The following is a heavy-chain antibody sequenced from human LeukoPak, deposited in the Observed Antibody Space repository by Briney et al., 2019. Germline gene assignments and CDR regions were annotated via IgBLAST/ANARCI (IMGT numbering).Heavy chain of an antibody. V-gene: IGHV3-13*01. CDR3: VRQQTPHGNFDY. CDR2: IGTAGDT. J-gene: IGHJ4*02. CDR1: VFTFSNDS. Sequence: GGSLRLSCATSVFTFSNDSMLWVRQATRKGLEWVLAIGTAGDTFYPGSVKGRFTISRENAKNSLSLQMNSLRAEDTAVYYCVRQQTPHGNFDYWGQGTLVTVSS. D-gene: IGHD1-26*01.